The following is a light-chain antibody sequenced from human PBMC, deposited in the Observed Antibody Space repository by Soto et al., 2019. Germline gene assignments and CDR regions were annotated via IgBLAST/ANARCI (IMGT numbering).Light chain of an antibody. V-gene: IGKV1-5*01. Sequence: DIQMTQSPSTLSASVGDRVSITCRASQTISTWLAWYQQKPGKAPELLIYDASSLQSGVPSRFSDSGSGTVFTLTISSLQPDDFATYHCQQYLSYATFGQGTKVEIK. CDR2: DAS. CDR3: QQYLSYAT. CDR1: QTISTW. J-gene: IGKJ1*01.